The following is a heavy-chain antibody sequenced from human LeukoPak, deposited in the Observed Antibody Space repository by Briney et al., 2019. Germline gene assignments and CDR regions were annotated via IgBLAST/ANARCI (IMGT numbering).Heavy chain of an antibody. CDR1: GGSFSGYY. V-gene: IGHV4-34*01. CDR3: ARGGVVPAAKFDD. D-gene: IGHD2-2*01. Sequence: SETLSLTCAVYGGSFSGYYWSWIRHPPGKGLEWIGEINHSGSTNYNTSLKSRVTISVDTSKNQFSLKLSSVAAADTAVYYCARGGVVPAAKFDDWGQGTLVTVSS. CDR2: INHSGST. J-gene: IGHJ4*02.